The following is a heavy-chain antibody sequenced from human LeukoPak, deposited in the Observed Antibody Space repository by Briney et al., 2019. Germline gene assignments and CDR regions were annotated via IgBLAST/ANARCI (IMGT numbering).Heavy chain of an antibody. Sequence: LGGSLRLSCAASGFAFSSYYMNWVRQAPGEGLEWVANIKPDGSEENYVDSVRGRFTISRDNAKNSVYLQMHSLRADDTALYYCVRGHYADYTSQGTLVTVSS. CDR3: VRGHYADY. J-gene: IGHJ4*02. CDR2: IKPDGSEE. V-gene: IGHV3-7*01. CDR1: GFAFSSYY.